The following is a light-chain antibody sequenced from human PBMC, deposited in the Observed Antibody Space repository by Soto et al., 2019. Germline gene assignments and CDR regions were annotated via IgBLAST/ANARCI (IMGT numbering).Light chain of an antibody. Sequence: ETLLTQSPGTLSLSPGERATLSCRASQSVSNNYLAWYQQKPGQAPRLLIYGASNRATGITDRFSGSGSWTDFTLTISRLEPEDCAVYYCEQYGRSGTFGQGAKVDI. V-gene: IGKV3-20*01. CDR1: QSVSNNY. CDR3: EQYGRSGT. CDR2: GAS. J-gene: IGKJ1*01.